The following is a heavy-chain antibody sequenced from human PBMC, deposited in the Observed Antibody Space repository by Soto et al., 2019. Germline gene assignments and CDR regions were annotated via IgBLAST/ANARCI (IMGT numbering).Heavy chain of an antibody. D-gene: IGHD4-17*01. Sequence: GGSLRLSCAASGFTFSSYAMSWVRQAPGKGLEWVSAISGSGGSTYYADSVKGRFTISRDNSKNTLYLQMNSLRAEDTAVYYCATHYGDYMGGGFDYWGQGTLVTVSS. J-gene: IGHJ4*02. CDR2: ISGSGGST. V-gene: IGHV3-23*01. CDR3: ATHYGDYMGGGFDY. CDR1: GFTFSSYA.